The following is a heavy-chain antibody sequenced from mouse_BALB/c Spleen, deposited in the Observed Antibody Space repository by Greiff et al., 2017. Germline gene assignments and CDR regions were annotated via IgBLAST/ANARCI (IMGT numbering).Heavy chain of an antibody. CDR3: ARSDYYGSLAY. V-gene: IGHV1-83*01. Sequence: VQLQQSGPELVKPGASVKMSCKASGYTFTDYVIRWVKQRTGQGLEWIGEIYPGSGSTYYNEKFKGKATLTANKSSNTAYMQLSSLTSEASAVYCCARSDYYGSLAYWGQGTLVTVSA. J-gene: IGHJ3*01. CDR2: IYPGSGST. CDR1: GYTFTDYV. D-gene: IGHD1-1*01.